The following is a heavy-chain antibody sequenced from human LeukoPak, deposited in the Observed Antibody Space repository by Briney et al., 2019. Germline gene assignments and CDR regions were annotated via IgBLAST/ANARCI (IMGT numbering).Heavy chain of an antibody. Sequence: GGSLRLSCAASRFSVSSNYMSWLRQAPGKGLEWVSVIYSGGSTYYADSVKGRFTISRDNSKDTLYLQMNSLRVEDTAMYYCARGGGAYCGGDCWRAFDIWGQGTVVTVSS. D-gene: IGHD2-21*02. CDR2: IYSGGST. J-gene: IGHJ3*02. CDR1: RFSVSSNY. CDR3: ARGGGAYCGGDCWRAFDI. V-gene: IGHV3-53*01.